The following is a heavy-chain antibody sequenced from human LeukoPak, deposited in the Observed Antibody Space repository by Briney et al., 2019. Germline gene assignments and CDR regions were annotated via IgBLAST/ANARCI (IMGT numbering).Heavy chain of an antibody. CDR1: GFTFSSYE. J-gene: IGHJ4*02. Sequence: GRSLRPSCVASGFTFSSYEMNSVRQAPGKGLEWVTFIRYDGSTKYYTDSVKGRFTISRDNSKNTLYLQMDSLRAEDTAVYYCARDFDFWSGYYSPTRGYFGYWCQGNLVTVSA. CDR3: ARDFDFWSGYYSPTRGYFGY. CDR2: IRYDGSTK. V-gene: IGHV3-30*02. D-gene: IGHD3-3*01.